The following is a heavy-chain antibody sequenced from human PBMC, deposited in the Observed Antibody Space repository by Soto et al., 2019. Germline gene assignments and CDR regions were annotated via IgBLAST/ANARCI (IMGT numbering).Heavy chain of an antibody. CDR2: IIPISGTA. D-gene: IGHD2-2*01. J-gene: IGHJ6*02. V-gene: IGHV1-69*01. Sequence: QVQLVQSGAEVKKPGSSVKVSCKASGGTFSSYAISWVRQAPGQGLEWMGGIIPISGTANYALKFQGRVTITADESTSTVYMELSSLRSEVTAVYFCARSQGSSTSLEIYYYYYYGMDVWGQGTTVTVSS. CDR1: GGTFSSYA. CDR3: ARSQGSSTSLEIYYYYYYGMDV.